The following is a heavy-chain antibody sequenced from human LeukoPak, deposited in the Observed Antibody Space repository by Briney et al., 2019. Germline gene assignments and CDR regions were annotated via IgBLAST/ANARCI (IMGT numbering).Heavy chain of an antibody. D-gene: IGHD3-22*01. V-gene: IGHV4-34*01. Sequence: SETLSLTCAVYGGSFSGYYWSWIRQPPGKGLEWIGEINHSGSTNYNPSLKSRVTISVDTSKNQFSLKLSSVTAADTAVYYCARGPSSSYYYDSSGYYHTYYYGMDVWGQGTTVTVSS. CDR1: GGSFSGYY. CDR2: INHSGST. J-gene: IGHJ6*02. CDR3: ARGPSSSYYYDSSGYYHTYYYGMDV.